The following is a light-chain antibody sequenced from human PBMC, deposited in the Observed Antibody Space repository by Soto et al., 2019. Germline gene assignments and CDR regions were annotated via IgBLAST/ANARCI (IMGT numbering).Light chain of an antibody. V-gene: IGKV3-11*01. CDR3: QQRSNWPPVT. CDR2: DAS. CDR1: QSVSNY. J-gene: IGKJ4*01. Sequence: EIVLTQSPANLSLSPGERATLSCRASQSVSNYLAWYQQKPGQAPRLLIYDASNRASGIPARFSGSGSGTDFTLTISSLDPEDFAVYYCQQRSNWPPVTFGGGTKVEIK.